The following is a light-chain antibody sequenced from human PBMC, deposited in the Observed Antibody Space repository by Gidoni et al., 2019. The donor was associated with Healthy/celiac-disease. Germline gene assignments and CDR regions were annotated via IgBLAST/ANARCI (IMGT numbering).Light chain of an antibody. V-gene: IGKV4-1*01. Sequence: DIVMTQSPDSLAVSLGERATINCKSSQSVLYSSNNKNYLAWYQQKPGQPPKLLIYWASTRESGVPDRFSGSGSGTDFTLTISSLQAEDVAVYYCQVGFTFGPGTKVDIK. J-gene: IGKJ3*01. CDR2: WAS. CDR3: QVGFT. CDR1: QSVLYSSNNKNY.